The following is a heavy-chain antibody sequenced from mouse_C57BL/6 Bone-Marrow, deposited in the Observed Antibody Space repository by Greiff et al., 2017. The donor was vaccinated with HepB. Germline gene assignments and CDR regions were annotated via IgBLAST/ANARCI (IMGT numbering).Heavy chain of an antibody. V-gene: IGHV5-17*01. CDR3: AREANWDNYFDY. J-gene: IGHJ2*01. CDR1: GFTFSDYG. CDR2: ISSGSSTI. Sequence: EVMLVESGGGLVKPGGSLKLSCAASGFTFSDYGMHWVRQAPEKGLEWVAYISSGSSTIYYADTVKGRFTFSRDNAKNTLFLQMTSLRSEDTAMYYCAREANWDNYFDYWGQGTTLTVSS. D-gene: IGHD4-1*01.